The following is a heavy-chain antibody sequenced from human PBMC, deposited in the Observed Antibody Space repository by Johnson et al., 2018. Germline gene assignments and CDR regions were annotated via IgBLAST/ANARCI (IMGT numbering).Heavy chain of an antibody. J-gene: IGHJ6*02. CDR2: ISFDGSNK. CDR3: ASDRGDGYTYHYGMDV. CDR1: EFTFSNSG. V-gene: IGHV3-33*08. Sequence: QVQLVQSGGGVVQPGRSLRLSCAASEFTFSNSGMHWVRQAPGKGLEWVALISFDGSNKYYADSVRGRFTISRDNSKDTLELQMNSLRGEDTAVYFCASDRGDGYTYHYGMDVWGQGTTVTVS. D-gene: IGHD5-24*01.